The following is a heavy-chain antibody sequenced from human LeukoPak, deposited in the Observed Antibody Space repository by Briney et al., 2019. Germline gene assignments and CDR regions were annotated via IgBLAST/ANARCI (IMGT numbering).Heavy chain of an antibody. CDR3: ARVREAETNPCPAH. CDR2: INHSETT. D-gene: IGHD1-14*01. V-gene: IGHV4-34*01. J-gene: IGHJ4*02. CDR1: GGSFSGGYY. Sequence: SETLSLTCAIYGGSFSGGYYWSWIRQPPGKGLEWIGEINHSETTNYNPSLKSRVTISVDTSKNQFSLKLSSVTAADTAVYFCARVREAETNPCPAHWGQGTLVTVSS.